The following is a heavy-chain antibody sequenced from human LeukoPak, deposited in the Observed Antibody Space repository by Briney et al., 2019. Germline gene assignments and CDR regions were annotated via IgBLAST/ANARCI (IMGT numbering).Heavy chain of an antibody. CDR3: ARGRYYDSSGYHPFFDY. D-gene: IGHD3-22*01. CDR2: IYTSGST. CDR1: GGSISSGSYY. Sequence: PSQTLSLTCTVSGGSISSGSYYWSWIRQPAGKGLEWIGRIYTSGSTNYNPSLKSRVTISVDTSKNQFSLKLSSVTAADTAVYYWARGRYYDSSGYHPFFDYWGQGTLVTVSS. J-gene: IGHJ4*02. V-gene: IGHV4-61*02.